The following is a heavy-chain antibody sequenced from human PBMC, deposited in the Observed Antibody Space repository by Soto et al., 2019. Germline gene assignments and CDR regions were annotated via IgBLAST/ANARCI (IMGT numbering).Heavy chain of an antibody. V-gene: IGHV3-9*01. CDR1: GFTFDDYA. CDR3: AKDLYSGYDQPLFDY. J-gene: IGHJ4*02. D-gene: IGHD5-12*01. Sequence: SLRLSCAASGFTFDDYAMHWVRQAPGKGLEWVSGISWNSGSIGYADSVKGRFTISRDNAKNSLYLQMNSLRAEDTALYYCAKDLYSGYDQPLFDYWGQGTLVTVSS. CDR2: ISWNSGSI.